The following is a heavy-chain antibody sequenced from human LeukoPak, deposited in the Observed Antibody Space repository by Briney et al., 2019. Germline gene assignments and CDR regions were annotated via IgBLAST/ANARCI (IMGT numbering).Heavy chain of an antibody. Sequence: GGSLRLSCAASGFTFSSYSMNWVRQAPGKGLEWVSYISSSSSTIYYADSVKGRFTISRDNAKNSLHLQMTSLRDEDTAVYYCARPVGTAMVHIHYWGQGTLVTVSS. CDR2: ISSSSSTI. CDR1: GFTFSSYS. J-gene: IGHJ4*02. V-gene: IGHV3-48*02. D-gene: IGHD5-18*01. CDR3: ARPVGTAMVHIHY.